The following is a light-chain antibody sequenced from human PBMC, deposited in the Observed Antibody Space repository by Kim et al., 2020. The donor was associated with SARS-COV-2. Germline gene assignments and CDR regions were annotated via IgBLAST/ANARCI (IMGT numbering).Light chain of an antibody. Sequence: GQSITISCSGTSSDVGNYNYVSWYQHHPGDAPKVMIYDVTKRPSGVSNRFFGSKSGNTASLTISGLQTEDEADYYCCSYASSGTLIFGGGTQLTVL. CDR1: SSDVGNYNY. CDR2: DVT. CDR3: CSYASSGTLI. J-gene: IGLJ2*01. V-gene: IGLV2-14*03.